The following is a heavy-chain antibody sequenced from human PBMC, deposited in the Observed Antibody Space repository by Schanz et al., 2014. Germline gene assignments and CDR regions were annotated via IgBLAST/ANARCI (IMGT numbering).Heavy chain of an antibody. Sequence: EVQLVESGGGLVKPGGSLRLSCAASGFSFGNYGMSWVRQAPGKGLEWVSGFDAHDGRAYYADSAKGRFTISRDNSKSTLYVEMNSLRVEDTAVYYCAKTLFPGGTQTFGNWGRGTLVTVSS. V-gene: IGHV3-23*04. CDR3: AKTLFPGGTQTFGN. CDR2: FDAHDGRA. D-gene: IGHD2-8*02. CDR1: GFSFGNYG. J-gene: IGHJ4*02.